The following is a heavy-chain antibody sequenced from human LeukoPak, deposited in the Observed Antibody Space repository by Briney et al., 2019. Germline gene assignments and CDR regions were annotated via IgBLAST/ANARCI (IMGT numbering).Heavy chain of an antibody. V-gene: IGHV4-61*01. D-gene: IGHD1-26*01. Sequence: SETLSLTCTVSGGSISSSSYYWSWIRQPPGKGLEWIGYIYYSGSTNYNPSLKSRVTISVDTSKNQFSLKLSSVTAADTAVYYCARAGRLGAFDIWGQGTMVTVSS. CDR1: GGSISSSSYY. CDR3: ARAGRLGAFDI. CDR2: IYYSGST. J-gene: IGHJ3*02.